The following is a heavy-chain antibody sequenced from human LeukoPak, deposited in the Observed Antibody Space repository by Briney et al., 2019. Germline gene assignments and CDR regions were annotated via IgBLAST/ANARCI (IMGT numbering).Heavy chain of an antibody. CDR2: IIPIFGTA. V-gene: IGHV1-69*13. D-gene: IGHD4-23*01. Sequence: ASVKVSCKASGGTFSSYAISWVRQAPGQGLEWMGGIIPIFGTANYAQKFQGRVTITADESTSTAYMELSSLRSEDTAVYYCATGGNSGFYYFDYWGQGTLVTVSS. CDR1: GGTFSSYA. J-gene: IGHJ4*02. CDR3: ATGGNSGFYYFDY.